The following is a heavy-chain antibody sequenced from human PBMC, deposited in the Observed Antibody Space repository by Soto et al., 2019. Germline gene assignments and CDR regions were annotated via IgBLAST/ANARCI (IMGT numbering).Heavy chain of an antibody. CDR3: ATGGRGYDPSRDWFDP. Sequence: QVQLQESGPGLVKPSQTLSLTCTVSVGSISSGGHYWSCIRQHPGTGLEWIGYIYHSGNTYYNPSLKSRVTISVDTSKTQVTLKLSAVPAADTAIYYCATGGRGYDPSRDWFDPWGQGTLVTVSS. J-gene: IGHJ5*02. CDR2: IYHSGNT. CDR1: VGSISSGGHY. D-gene: IGHD5-12*01. V-gene: IGHV4-31*03.